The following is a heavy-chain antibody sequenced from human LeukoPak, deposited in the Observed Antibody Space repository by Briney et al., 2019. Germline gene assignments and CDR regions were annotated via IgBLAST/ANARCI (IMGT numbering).Heavy chain of an antibody. D-gene: IGHD3-22*01. Sequence: GSLRLSCAASGFTFSSYSMNWIRQPPGKGLEWIGEINHSGSTNYNPSLKSRVTISVDTSKNQFSLKLSSVTAADTAVYYCARHYYDSSGYYYGNYYYYYMDVWGKGTTVTISS. CDR1: GFTFSSYS. J-gene: IGHJ6*03. CDR3: ARHYYDSSGYYYGNYYYYYMDV. V-gene: IGHV4-34*01. CDR2: INHSGST.